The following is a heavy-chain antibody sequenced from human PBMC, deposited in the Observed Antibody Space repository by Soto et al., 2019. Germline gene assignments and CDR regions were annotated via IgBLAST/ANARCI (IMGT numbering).Heavy chain of an antibody. CDR3: AKVGSYYEPFDHWYFDL. V-gene: IGHV3-23*01. Sequence: EVQLLESGGGLVQPGGSLRLSCAASGFTFSNYAMTWVRQAPGKGLEWVSAITRSGDYTQYADSVKGRFTISRDNSKNTLYLQRISLRAVDTAVYYCAKVGSYYEPFDHWYFDLWGRGTRVTVSS. CDR2: ITRSGDYT. J-gene: IGHJ2*01. CDR1: GFTFSNYA. D-gene: IGHD3-22*01.